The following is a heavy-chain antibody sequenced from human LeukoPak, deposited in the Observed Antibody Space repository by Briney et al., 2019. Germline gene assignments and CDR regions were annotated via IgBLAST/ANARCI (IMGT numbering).Heavy chain of an antibody. Sequence: GGSLRLSCAASGFTFSSYGMHWVRQAPGKGLEWVAVISYGGSNKYYADSVKGRFTISRDNSKNTLYLQMNSLRAEDTAVYYCAKGGIVGATIPYYFDYWGQGTLVTVSS. CDR3: AKGGIVGATIPYYFDY. CDR2: ISYGGSNK. CDR1: GFTFSSYG. D-gene: IGHD1-26*01. V-gene: IGHV3-30*18. J-gene: IGHJ4*02.